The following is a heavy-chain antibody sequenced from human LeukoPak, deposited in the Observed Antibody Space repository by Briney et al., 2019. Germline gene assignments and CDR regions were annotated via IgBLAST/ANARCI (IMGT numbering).Heavy chain of an antibody. CDR2: IKPDVSEK. Sequence: PLGALRVSCAASGVPFSSYLMSWGRQAPGKGLEWVANIKPDVSEKSYVDSVKGRFTISRDNAKNSLYLQMNSLRAEDTAVYYCARGQMAGYWGQGTLVTVSS. V-gene: IGHV3-7*05. J-gene: IGHJ4*02. CDR3: ARGQMAGY. D-gene: IGHD5-24*01. CDR1: GVPFSSYL.